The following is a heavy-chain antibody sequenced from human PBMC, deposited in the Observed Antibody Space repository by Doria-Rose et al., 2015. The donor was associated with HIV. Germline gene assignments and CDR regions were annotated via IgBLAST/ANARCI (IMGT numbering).Heavy chain of an antibody. CDR1: GVSLSSPGMG. D-gene: IGHD6-13*01. CDR2: IFSDDER. V-gene: IGHV2-26*01. J-gene: IGHJ4*02. Sequence: QVTLREPGPVLVKPTETLTLTCTVSGVSLSSPGMGVSWIRQPPGKALEWLANIFSDDERSYRTSLKSRLTISRGTSKRQVVLTMTDRDPVDTATYYCARIKSSRWYHKYYFDFWGQGTLVIVSA. CDR3: ARIKSSRWYHKYYFDF.